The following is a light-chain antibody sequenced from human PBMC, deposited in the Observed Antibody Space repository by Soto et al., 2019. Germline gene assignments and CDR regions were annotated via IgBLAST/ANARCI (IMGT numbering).Light chain of an antibody. J-gene: IGLJ1*01. CDR1: SSDIGAYNY. CDR3: NSYTTLSNRV. V-gene: IGLV2-14*01. Sequence: QSALTQPASVSGSPGQSITISCTGTSSDIGAYNYVSWYQQHPGKAPKLLIYEVTNRPSGVSDRVSGSKSGNTASLTISGLQAEDEANYYCNSYTTLSNRVFGTGTKVTVL. CDR2: EVT.